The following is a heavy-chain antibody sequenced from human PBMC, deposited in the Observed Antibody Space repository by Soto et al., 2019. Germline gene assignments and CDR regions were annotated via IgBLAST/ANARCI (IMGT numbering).Heavy chain of an antibody. CDR2: IHYSGST. V-gene: IGHV4-59*01. Sequence: SETLSLTCTVSGASISSSYWSWIRLPPGKGLEWIGYIHYSGSTSHNPSLKSRLTLSIDTSKSQFSLKLSSVTAADTAVYYCARLAPLVVVRQGTNHHCMEVWGQGTRVTVSS. J-gene: IGHJ6*02. D-gene: IGHD3-22*01. CDR1: GASISSSY. CDR3: ARLAPLVVVRQGTNHHCMEV.